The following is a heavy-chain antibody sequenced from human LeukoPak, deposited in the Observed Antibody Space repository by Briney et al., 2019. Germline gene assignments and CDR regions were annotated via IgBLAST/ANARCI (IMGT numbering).Heavy chain of an antibody. CDR1: GGTFSSYA. V-gene: IGHV1-69*05. CDR3: ASELDCSGGSCYGY. Sequence: SVKVSCKASGGTFSSYAISWVRQAPGQGLEWMGGIIPIFGTANYAQKFQGRVTITTDESASTAYMELSSLRSEDTAVYYCASELDCSGGSCYGYWGQGTLVTVSS. D-gene: IGHD2-15*01. CDR2: IIPIFGTA. J-gene: IGHJ4*02.